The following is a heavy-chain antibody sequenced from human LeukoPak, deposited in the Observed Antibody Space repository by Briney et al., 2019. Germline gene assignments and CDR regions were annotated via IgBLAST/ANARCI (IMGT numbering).Heavy chain of an antibody. Sequence: GGSLRLSCAASGFTVSSNYMSWVRQAPGKGLEWVSGISWNSGSIDYADSVKGRFTISRDNAKNSLYLQMNSLRAEDMALYYCAKARRPEYSSGWSYFDYWGQGTLVTVSS. J-gene: IGHJ4*02. D-gene: IGHD6-19*01. CDR2: ISWNSGSI. V-gene: IGHV3-9*03. CDR1: GFTVSSNY. CDR3: AKARRPEYSSGWSYFDY.